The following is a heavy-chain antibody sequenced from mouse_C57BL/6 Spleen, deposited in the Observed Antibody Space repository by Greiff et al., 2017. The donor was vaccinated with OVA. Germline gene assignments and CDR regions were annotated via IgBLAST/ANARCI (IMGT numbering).Heavy chain of an antibody. CDR2: IYPGSGST. CDR3: ARVRKTYYYGSREDYFDY. CDR1: GYTFTSYW. V-gene: IGHV1-55*01. Sequence: QVQLQQSGAELVKPGASVKMSCKASGYTFTSYWITWVKQRPGQGLEWIGDIYPGSGSTNYNEKFKSKATLTVDTSSSTAYMQLSSLTSEDSAVYYCARVRKTYYYGSREDYFDYWGQGTTLTVSS. D-gene: IGHD1-1*01. J-gene: IGHJ2*01.